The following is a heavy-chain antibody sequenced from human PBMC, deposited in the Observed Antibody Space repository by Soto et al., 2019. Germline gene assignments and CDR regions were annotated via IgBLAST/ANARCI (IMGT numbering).Heavy chain of an antibody. Sequence: SETLSLTCTVSGGSISSYYWSWIRQPPGKGLEWIGHIYDSGTANYNPSLKSRVTISVDTSKNQFSLKLSSVTAADTAVYYCARDNYYDSSGYDRWGQGTLVTVSS. CDR3: ARDNYYDSSGYDR. J-gene: IGHJ5*02. CDR1: GGSISSYY. D-gene: IGHD3-22*01. CDR2: IYDSGTA. V-gene: IGHV4-59*01.